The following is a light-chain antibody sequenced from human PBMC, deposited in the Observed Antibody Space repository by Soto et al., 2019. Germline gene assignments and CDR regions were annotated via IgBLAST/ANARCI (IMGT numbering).Light chain of an antibody. CDR1: TGAVTSGHY. J-gene: IGLJ2*01. CDR3: FLSYSGARRYVV. Sequence: QAVVTQEPSLTVSPGGTVTLTSGSTTGAVTSGHYPYWFQQKPGQAPRTLIYDASNKHSWTPARFSGSLLGGKAALTLSGAQPEDEAEYYCFLSYSGARRYVVFGGGTQLTVL. V-gene: IGLV7-46*01. CDR2: DAS.